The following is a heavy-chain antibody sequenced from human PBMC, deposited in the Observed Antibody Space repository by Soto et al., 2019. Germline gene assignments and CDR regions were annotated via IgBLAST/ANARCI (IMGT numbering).Heavy chain of an antibody. Sequence: PGGSLSLSCASSGFTFSSYGISWIRLSPGKGLEWVSVVSGGGDTTYYTPSVKGRFTISRDDFRNTLYLQMNSLRTEDTAIYYCAKLRDFVVLPAGILDYWGPGTLVTSPQ. V-gene: IGHV3-23*01. CDR1: GFTFSSYG. D-gene: IGHD2-8*01. J-gene: IGHJ4*02. CDR3: AKLRDFVVLPAGILDY. CDR2: VSGGGDTT.